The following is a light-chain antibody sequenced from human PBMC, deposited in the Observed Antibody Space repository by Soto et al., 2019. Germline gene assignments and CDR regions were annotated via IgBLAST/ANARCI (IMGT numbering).Light chain of an antibody. J-gene: IGKJ2*01. CDR1: QSVSSSY. Sequence: EIVLTQSPGTLSLSPGERATLSCRASQSVSSSYLGWYQQKPGQAPRLLIYGASSRATGIPDRFSGSGSGTDVTLTISSLEPEDFAVYYCQQYGGSSLYTFGQGTKLEIK. CDR2: GAS. CDR3: QQYGGSSLYT. V-gene: IGKV3-20*01.